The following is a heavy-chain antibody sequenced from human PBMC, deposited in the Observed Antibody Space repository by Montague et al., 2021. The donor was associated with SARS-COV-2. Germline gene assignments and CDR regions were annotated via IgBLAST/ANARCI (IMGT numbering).Heavy chain of an antibody. J-gene: IGHJ6*02. D-gene: IGHD2-21*02. Sequence: SLRLSCAASGFTFSRYWMHWVRQAPGKGLLWVSRINNDGSRTTYADSVKGRFTISRDNAKNTLYLQMNGLRADDTAVYYCTRSGDGVYYGMDVWGQGTTVTVSS. CDR1: GFTFSRYW. CDR3: TRSGDGVYYGMDV. V-gene: IGHV3-74*01. CDR2: INNDGSRT.